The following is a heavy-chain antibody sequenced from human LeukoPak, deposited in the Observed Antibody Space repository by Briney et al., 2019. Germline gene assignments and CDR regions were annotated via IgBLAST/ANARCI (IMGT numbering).Heavy chain of an antibody. CDR3: ARAGVGIPDLYYFDY. V-gene: IGHV1-46*01. CDR1: GYTFTSYY. J-gene: IGHJ4*02. D-gene: IGHD1-14*01. Sequence: ASVKVSCKASGYTFTSYYMHWVRQAPGQGLEWMGIINPSGGSTSYAQKFQGRVTMTRDTSTSTVYMELSSLRSEDTAVYYCARAGVGIPDLYYFDYWGQGTLVTVSS. CDR2: INPSGGST.